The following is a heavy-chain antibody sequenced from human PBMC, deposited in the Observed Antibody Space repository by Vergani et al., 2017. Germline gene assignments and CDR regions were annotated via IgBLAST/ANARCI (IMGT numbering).Heavy chain of an antibody. V-gene: IGHV3-48*03. Sequence: EVQLVESGGGLVQPGGSLRLSCAASGFTFSSYEMNWVRQAPGKGLEWVSYISSSGSTIYYADSVKGRFTISRDNAKNSLYLQMNSLRAEDTAVYYCARSGYYGSGKGEYYYGMDVWGQGTTVTVSS. CDR1: GFTFSSYE. CDR2: ISSSGSTI. CDR3: ARSGYYGSGKGEYYYGMDV. D-gene: IGHD3-10*01. J-gene: IGHJ6*02.